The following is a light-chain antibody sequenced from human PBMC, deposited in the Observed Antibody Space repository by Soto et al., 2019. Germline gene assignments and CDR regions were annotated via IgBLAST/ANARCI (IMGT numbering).Light chain of an antibody. V-gene: IGLV4-60*02. CDR1: SGHSSYI. CDR2: LEGSGSY. CDR3: ETWDSNSWV. J-gene: IGLJ3*02. Sequence: QSVLTQSYSASASLGSSVKLTCTLSSGHSSYIIAWHQQQPGKAPRYLMKLEGSGSYNKGSGVPDRFSGSSSGADRYLTISNLQFEDEADYYCETWDSNSWVFGGGTKLTVL.